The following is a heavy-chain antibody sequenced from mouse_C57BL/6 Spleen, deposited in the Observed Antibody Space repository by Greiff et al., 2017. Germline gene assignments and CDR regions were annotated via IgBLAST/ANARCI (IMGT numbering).Heavy chain of an antibody. CDR3: RGSDYGGSFYAMGG. V-gene: IGHV1-15*01. J-gene: IGHJ4*01. CDR1: GYTFTDYE. D-gene: IGHD1-1*01. CDR2: IDPETGGT. Sequence: QVQLQQSGAELVRPGASVTLSCKASGYTFTDYEMHWVKQTPVHGLEWIGAIDPETGGTAYNQKFKGKAILTADKSSSTAYMELRSLTSEDSAVYYCRGSDYGGSFYAMGGWGKGASVTVSS.